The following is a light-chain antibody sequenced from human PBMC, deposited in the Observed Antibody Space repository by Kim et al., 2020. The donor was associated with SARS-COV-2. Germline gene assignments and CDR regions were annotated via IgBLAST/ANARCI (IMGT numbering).Light chain of an antibody. Sequence: GQSVTISCTGTSSNVGGYNYVSWYQQHPGKAPKLMIYEVSKRPSGVPDRFSGSKSGNTASLTVSGLQADDEADYYCSSYAGSNNYVFGTWTKVTVL. CDR3: SSYAGSNNYV. CDR2: EVS. V-gene: IGLV2-8*01. J-gene: IGLJ1*01. CDR1: SSNVGGYNY.